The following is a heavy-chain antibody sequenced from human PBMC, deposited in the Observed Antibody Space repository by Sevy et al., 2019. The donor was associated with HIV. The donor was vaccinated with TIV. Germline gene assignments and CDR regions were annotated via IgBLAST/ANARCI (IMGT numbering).Heavy chain of an antibody. CDR1: GFTFSSHT. V-gene: IGHV3-64*01. CDR3: ARVAFRELLPNGLDS. Sequence: GGSLRLSCAASGFTFSSHTMLRVRQAPGKGLEYVSAISPNGGRTYSANSVKGRFTISRDNSNDMLYLKMDSLRTEDMAVYYCARVAFRELLPNGLDSWGQGTLVTVSS. CDR2: ISPNGGRT. J-gene: IGHJ4*02. D-gene: IGHD1-7*01.